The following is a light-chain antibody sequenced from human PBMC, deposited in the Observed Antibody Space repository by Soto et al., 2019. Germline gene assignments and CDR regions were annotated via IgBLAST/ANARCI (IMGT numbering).Light chain of an antibody. CDR2: KAS. J-gene: IGKJ3*01. CDR3: QQSYSTPFT. V-gene: IGKV1-5*03. CDR1: QNINDW. Sequence: DIQMTQSPSSLSASIGDRVTITCRASQNINDWLAWYQQKPGKAPKLLIYKASSLESGVPSRFSGSGSGTEFTLTISSLQPDDFGTYYCQQSYSTPFTFAPGTKVDIK.